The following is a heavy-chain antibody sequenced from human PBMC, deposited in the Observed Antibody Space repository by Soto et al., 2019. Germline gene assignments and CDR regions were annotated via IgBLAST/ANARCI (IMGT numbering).Heavy chain of an antibody. CDR1: GFTFSSYA. CDR3: ARRSSGWYFDY. V-gene: IGHV3-23*01. Sequence: GGSLRLSCAAAGFTFSSYAMNWVRQAPGKGLEWASVISGSGDSTYYADSVKGRFTISRDNSKNTLYLQMNSLRAEDTAVYYCARRSSGWYFDYWGQGTLVTVSS. D-gene: IGHD6-19*01. J-gene: IGHJ4*02. CDR2: ISGSGDST.